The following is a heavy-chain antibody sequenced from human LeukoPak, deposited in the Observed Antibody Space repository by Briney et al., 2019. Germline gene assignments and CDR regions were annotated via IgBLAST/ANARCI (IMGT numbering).Heavy chain of an antibody. J-gene: IGHJ6*02. V-gene: IGHV4-59*01. Sequence: SETLSLTCPVSGGSISSYYWSRIRQPPGKGLEWIGYIYYSGSTNYNPSLKSRVTISVDTSKNQFSLKLSSVTAADTAVYYCARDFLDGMDVWGQGTTVTVSS. CDR1: GGSISSYY. CDR3: ARDFLDGMDV. CDR2: IYYSGST.